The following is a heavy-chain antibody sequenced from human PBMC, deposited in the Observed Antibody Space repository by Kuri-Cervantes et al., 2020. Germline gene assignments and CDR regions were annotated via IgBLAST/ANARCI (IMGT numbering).Heavy chain of an antibody. J-gene: IGHJ4*02. Sequence: SVKVSCKTSGYTFTNYGVSWVRQAPGQGLEWMGGIIPIFGTANYAQKFQGRVTITADESTSTAHMELSSLRSEDTAVYYCARGYSSGWYTPFDYWGQGTLVTVSS. CDR3: ARGYSSGWYTPFDY. V-gene: IGHV1-69*13. D-gene: IGHD6-19*01. CDR1: GYTFTNYG. CDR2: IIPIFGTA.